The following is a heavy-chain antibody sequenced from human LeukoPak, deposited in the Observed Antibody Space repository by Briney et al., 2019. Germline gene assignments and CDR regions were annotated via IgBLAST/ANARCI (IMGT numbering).Heavy chain of an antibody. J-gene: IGHJ4*02. D-gene: IGHD4-17*01. CDR1: GGSFRGYY. V-gene: IGHV4-34*01. CDR2: INHSGST. Sequence: SETLSLTCAVYGGSFRGYYRSWIRQPPGKGLEWIGEINHSGSTNYNPSLKGRVTISVDTSKNQFSLKLSSVTAADTAVYSCARGRYGDYERYFDYWGQGTLVTVSS. CDR3: ARGRYGDYERYFDY.